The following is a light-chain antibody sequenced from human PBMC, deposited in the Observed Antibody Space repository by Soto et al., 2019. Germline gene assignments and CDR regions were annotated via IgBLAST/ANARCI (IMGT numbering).Light chain of an antibody. Sequence: IQMTQSPSSVSASVGDRVIITCRASQPISNWLAWYQQKPGKAPKLLIYAASTLQSGVPSRFSGSGSGTDFTLTISSLQPDDFATYFCQHGSTFPPLTFGGGTKVEIK. CDR1: QPISNW. J-gene: IGKJ4*01. CDR2: AAS. CDR3: QHGSTFPPLT. V-gene: IGKV1-12*01.